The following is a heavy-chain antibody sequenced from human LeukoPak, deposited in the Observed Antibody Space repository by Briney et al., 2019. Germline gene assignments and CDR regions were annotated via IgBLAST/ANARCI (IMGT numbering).Heavy chain of an antibody. Sequence: ASVNVSCKASGYTFTSFEINWVRQSTGQGLEWMGWVNPDSGKTAYALKFQDRLIMTTNISLSTVYMELASLKSEDTAVYYCARGVAGGDFWGQGTLVTVSS. J-gene: IGHJ4*02. CDR2: VNPDSGKT. V-gene: IGHV1-8*01. D-gene: IGHD6-19*01. CDR3: ARGVAGGDF. CDR1: GYTFTSFE.